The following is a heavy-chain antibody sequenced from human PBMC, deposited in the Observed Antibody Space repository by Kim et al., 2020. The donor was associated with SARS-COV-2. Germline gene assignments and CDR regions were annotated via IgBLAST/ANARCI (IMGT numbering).Heavy chain of an antibody. CDR1: GFSFSSYG. D-gene: IGHD6-19*01. CDR3: ARRLGSGWNWIDP. J-gene: IGHJ5*02. V-gene: IGHV3-48*04. CDR2: ISSSSSAI. Sequence: GGSLRLSCAASGFSFSSYGMNWVRQAPGKGLEWVSYISSSSSAIYYADSVKGRFTISRDNAKNSLYLQMNSLRAEDTAVYYCARRLGSGWNWIDPWGQGTLVTVSS.